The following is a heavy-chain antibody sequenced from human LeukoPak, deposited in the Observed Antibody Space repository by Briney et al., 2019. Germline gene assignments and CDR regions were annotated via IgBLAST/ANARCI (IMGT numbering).Heavy chain of an antibody. J-gene: IGHJ6*02. D-gene: IGHD3-9*01. Sequence: GASVKVSCKASGYTFTSYGISWVRQAPGQGLEWMGWISAYNGNTNYAQKLQGRVTMTTDTSTSTAYMELRSLRSDDTAVYYCAREPTFYEILTGYRGYGMDVWGQGTTVTVSS. V-gene: IGHV1-18*01. CDR1: GYTFTSYG. CDR2: ISAYNGNT. CDR3: AREPTFYEILTGYRGYGMDV.